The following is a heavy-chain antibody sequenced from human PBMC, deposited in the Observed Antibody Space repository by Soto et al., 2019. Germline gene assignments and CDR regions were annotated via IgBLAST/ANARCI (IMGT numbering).Heavy chain of an antibody. V-gene: IGHV3-30*04. Sequence: QVQLEESGGSVVQPGTSLRLSCAASGFTFSSYSMHWVRQAPGKGLEWVATIAYDGRNSYYADSVKGRFTISRDVSKSTLYLQMNSLRAENTAVYYCARELTYDDSCYYGFDDWGQGTPVSVSS. D-gene: IGHD3-22*01. CDR1: GFTFSSYS. CDR2: IAYDGRNS. CDR3: ARELTYDDSCYYGFDD. J-gene: IGHJ4*02.